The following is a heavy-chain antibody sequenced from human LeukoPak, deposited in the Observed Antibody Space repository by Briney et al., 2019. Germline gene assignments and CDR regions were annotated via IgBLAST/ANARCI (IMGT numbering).Heavy chain of an antibody. D-gene: IGHD2-15*01. CDR3: ARGYRRYCSGGSCYSEQRNWFDP. V-gene: IGHV1-46*01. Sequence: ASVKVSCKASGYTFTSYYMHWVRQAPGQGLEWMGIINPSGGSTSYAQKFQGRVTMTRDTSTSTVYMELSSLRSEDTAVYYCARGYRRYCSGGSCYSEQRNWFDPWGQGTLVTVSS. CDR2: INPSGGST. CDR1: GYTFTSYY. J-gene: IGHJ5*02.